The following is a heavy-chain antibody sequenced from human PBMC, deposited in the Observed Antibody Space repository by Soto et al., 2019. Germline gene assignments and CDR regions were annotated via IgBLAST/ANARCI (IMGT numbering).Heavy chain of an antibody. CDR2: ISSSSSTI. J-gene: IGHJ6*03. D-gene: IGHD6-13*01. CDR1: GFTFSSYS. CDR3: ARDQAAAGTSRYYYYYMDV. Sequence: ESGGGLVQPGGSLRLSCAASGFTFSSYSMNWVRQAPGKGLEWVSYISSSSSTIYYADSVKGRFTISRDNAKNSLYLQMNSLRAEDTAVYYCARDQAAAGTSRYYYYYMDVWGKGTTVTVSS. V-gene: IGHV3-48*01.